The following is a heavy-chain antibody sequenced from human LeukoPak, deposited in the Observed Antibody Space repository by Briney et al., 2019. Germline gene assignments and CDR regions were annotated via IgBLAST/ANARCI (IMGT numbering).Heavy chain of an antibody. CDR2: IYPGDSHT. J-gene: IGHJ6*02. Sequence: HGAALQISCEASGYNFPNYWIGGGREMGGKGQEWMGIIYPGDSHTTYTPSFQRRVTISADKSITTAYLQWSGLKASDTAMYYCARHKGVAGPRLNYFYYGLDVWGQGTTVTVSS. D-gene: IGHD6-19*01. V-gene: IGHV5-51*01. CDR1: GYNFPNYW. CDR3: ARHKGVAGPRLNYFYYGLDV.